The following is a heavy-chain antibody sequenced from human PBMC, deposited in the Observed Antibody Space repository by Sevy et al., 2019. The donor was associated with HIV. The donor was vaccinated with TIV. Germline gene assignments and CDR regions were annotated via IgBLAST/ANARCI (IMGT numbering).Heavy chain of an antibody. V-gene: IGHV3-21*01. D-gene: IGHD2-21*01. CDR2: ISSTSAYI. CDR3: ARAVVEVSTWRSDY. J-gene: IGHJ4*02. Sequence: GGSLRLSCAASGFTFSSYRMTWVRQAPGKGLEWVSCISSTSAYINYADSVKGRFTISRDNAKNLLYLQMDSLRAEDTAVYYCARAVVEVSTWRSDYWGQGPLVTVSS. CDR1: GFTFSSYR.